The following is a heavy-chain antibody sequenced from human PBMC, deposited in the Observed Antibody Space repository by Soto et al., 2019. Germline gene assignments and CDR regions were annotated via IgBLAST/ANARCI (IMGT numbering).Heavy chain of an antibody. CDR2: IWYDGSNK. CDR1: GFTFSTYG. J-gene: IGHJ4*02. D-gene: IGHD6-13*01. V-gene: IGHV3-33*01. Sequence: QVQLVESGGGVVQPGRSLRHSCAASGFTFSTYGMHWVRQAPGKGLEWVAVIWYDGSNKYYADSVKGRFTISRDNSKNTLYVQMNSLRVEDTAVYYCARSSAAGRGDFDYWGQGTLVSVSS. CDR3: ARSSAAGRGDFDY.